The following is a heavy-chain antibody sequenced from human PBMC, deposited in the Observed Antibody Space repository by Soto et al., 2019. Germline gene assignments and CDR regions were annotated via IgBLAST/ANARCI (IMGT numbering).Heavy chain of an antibody. J-gene: IGHJ4*02. CDR3: ARDLNYGLVDY. Sequence: EVQLVESGGGLVQPGGSLRLSCAASGFTFSSYSMNWVRQAPGKGLEWVSYISSSSSTIYYADSVKGRVTISRDNAKNSLYLQMNSLRAEDTAVYYCARDLNYGLVDYWGQGTLVTVSS. V-gene: IGHV3-48*01. D-gene: IGHD4-17*01. CDR2: ISSSSSTI. CDR1: GFTFSSYS.